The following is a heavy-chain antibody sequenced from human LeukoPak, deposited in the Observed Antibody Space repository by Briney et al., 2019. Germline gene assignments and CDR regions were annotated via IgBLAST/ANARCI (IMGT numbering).Heavy chain of an antibody. CDR1: GFTFSSYA. CDR2: ISGSGGST. Sequence: GGSLRLSCAASGFTFSSYAMSWVRQAPGKGLEWVSAISGSGGSTYYADSVKGRFTISRDNSKSTLYLQMNSLRAEDTAVYYCAKVLYGDYVFDYWGQGTLVTVSS. CDR3: AKVLYGDYVFDY. D-gene: IGHD4-17*01. J-gene: IGHJ4*02. V-gene: IGHV3-23*01.